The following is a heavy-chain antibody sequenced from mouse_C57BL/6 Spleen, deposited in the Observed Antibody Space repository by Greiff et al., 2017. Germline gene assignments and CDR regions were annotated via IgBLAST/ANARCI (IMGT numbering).Heavy chain of an antibody. CDR2: ISSGTSTI. J-gene: IGHJ4*01. D-gene: IGHD2-4*01. CDR3: AGYDYVYAMDY. V-gene: IGHV5-17*01. CDR1: GFTFSDYG. Sequence: EVQLVESGGGLVKPGGSLKLSCAASGFTFSDYGMHWVRQAPEKGLAWVAYISSGTSTIYYAATVKGRFTISRDNAKNTLYLQMTSLRAEDTAMYYCAGYDYVYAMDYWGQGTSVTVSS.